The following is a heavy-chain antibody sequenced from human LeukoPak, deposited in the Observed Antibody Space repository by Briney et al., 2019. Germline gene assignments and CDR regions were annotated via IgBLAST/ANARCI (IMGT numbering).Heavy chain of an antibody. CDR3: VRDVGAVRGEVYFDY. CDR1: GFIFSDYY. V-gene: IGHV3-11*04. CDR2: ISSTSSVK. D-gene: IGHD3-16*01. Sequence: GGSLRLSCAASGFIFSDYYMGWIRQAPGKGLEWISYISSTSSVKYYADSVKGRFTISRDNAKNSLYLQMDSLRAEDTAIYYCVRDVGAVRGEVYFDYWGQGTLVTVSS. J-gene: IGHJ4*02.